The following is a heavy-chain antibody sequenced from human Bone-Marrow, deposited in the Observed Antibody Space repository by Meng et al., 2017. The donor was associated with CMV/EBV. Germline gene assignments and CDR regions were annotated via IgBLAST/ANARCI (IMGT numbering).Heavy chain of an antibody. D-gene: IGHD3-3*01. CDR2: ISSSSTI. CDR3: ARELRFLEGYYYYGMDV. Sequence: GESLKISCAASGFTFSDYYMNWVRQAPGKGLEWVSSISSSSTIYYADSVKGRFTISRDNAKNSLYLQMNSLRAEDTAVYYCARELRFLEGYYYYGMDVWGQATTATASS. J-gene: IGHJ6*02. CDR1: GFTFSDYY. V-gene: IGHV3-69-1*02.